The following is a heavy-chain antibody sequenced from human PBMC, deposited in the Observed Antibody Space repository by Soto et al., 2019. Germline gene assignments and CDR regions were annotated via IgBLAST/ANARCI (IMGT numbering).Heavy chain of an antibody. Sequence: QVQLQQWGAGLLKPSETLSLTCAVYGGSFSGYYWSWIRQPPGKGLEWIGEINHSGSTNYNPSLKSRVTISVDTSKNQFSLKLGSVTAADTAVYYCARGRKGYSSSWYRIDYWGQGTLVTVSS. CDR1: GGSFSGYY. CDR3: ARGRKGYSSSWYRIDY. J-gene: IGHJ4*02. V-gene: IGHV4-34*01. D-gene: IGHD6-13*01. CDR2: INHSGST.